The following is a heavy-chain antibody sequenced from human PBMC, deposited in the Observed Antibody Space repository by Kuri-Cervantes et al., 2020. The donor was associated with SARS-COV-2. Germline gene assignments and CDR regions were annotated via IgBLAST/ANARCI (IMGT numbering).Heavy chain of an antibody. CDR3: AKTSGYNYYFAY. CDR1: GFSFSTNV. D-gene: IGHD5-24*01. V-gene: IGHV3-23*01. CDR2: MSDSGAST. Sequence: GESLKISCAASGFSFSTNVMAWVRQAPGKGLEWVSTMSDSGASTHYADSVKGRFTISRDNSKNMLYLQMYSLSAEDTAVYYCAKTSGYNYYFAYWGQGSLVTVSS. J-gene: IGHJ4*02.